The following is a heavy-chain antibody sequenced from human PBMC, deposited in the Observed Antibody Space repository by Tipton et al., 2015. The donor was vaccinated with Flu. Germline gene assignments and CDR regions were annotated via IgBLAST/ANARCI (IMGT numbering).Heavy chain of an antibody. Sequence: LRLSCAVSGGSLSSSHWWSWIRQPPGKGLEWIGYIYYSGGTNYNPSLQSRLTISVDSSKNQLSLKLTSVTAADTAVYYCARARAPYYYYAMDVWGQGTTVTDS. J-gene: IGHJ6*02. D-gene: IGHD3-10*01. CDR2: IYYSGGT. CDR1: GGSLSSSHW. CDR3: ARARAPYYYYAMDV. V-gene: IGHV4-59*11.